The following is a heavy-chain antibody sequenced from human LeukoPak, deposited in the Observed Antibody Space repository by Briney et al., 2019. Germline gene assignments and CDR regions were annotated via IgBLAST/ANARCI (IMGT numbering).Heavy chain of an antibody. CDR2: IYTSGST. Sequence: SETLSLTCTVSGGSISSYYWSWIRQPAGKGLEWIGRIYTSGSTNYNPSLKSRVTTSVDTSKNQFSLKRSSVSSADTGVYYCARSPLTYFFDYWGQGTLVTVSS. CDR1: GGSISSYY. CDR3: ARSPLTYFFDY. V-gene: IGHV4-4*07. J-gene: IGHJ4*02.